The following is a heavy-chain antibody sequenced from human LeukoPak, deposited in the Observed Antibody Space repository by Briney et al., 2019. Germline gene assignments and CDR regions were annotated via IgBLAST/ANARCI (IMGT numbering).Heavy chain of an antibody. CDR2: ISAYNGNT. V-gene: IGHV1-18*01. D-gene: IGHD6-6*01. CDR3: ARDRRYSSSSNSYYYCGMDV. Sequence: GASVKVSCKASGYTFTSYGISWVRQAPGQGLEWMGWISAYNGNTNYAQKLQGRVTMTTDTSTSTAYMELRSLRSDDTAVYYCARDRRYSSSSNSYYYCGMDVWGQGTTVTVSS. CDR1: GYTFTSYG. J-gene: IGHJ6*02.